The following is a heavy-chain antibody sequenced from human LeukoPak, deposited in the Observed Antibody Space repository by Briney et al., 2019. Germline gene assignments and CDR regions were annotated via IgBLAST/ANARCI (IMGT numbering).Heavy chain of an antibody. CDR3: ARGVSRWSTPTSSYYYRMDV. Sequence: SVKVSCKSSAGTLTTYSISWVRQAPGQGLEWMGGIIPIFNTINYAQRFQGRVTLTADESTNTAYMELSSLRSEDTAVYYCARGVSRWSTPTSSYYYRMDVWGQGTTVAVSS. J-gene: IGHJ6*02. CDR1: AGTLTTYS. D-gene: IGHD4-23*01. CDR2: IIPIFNTI. V-gene: IGHV1-69*13.